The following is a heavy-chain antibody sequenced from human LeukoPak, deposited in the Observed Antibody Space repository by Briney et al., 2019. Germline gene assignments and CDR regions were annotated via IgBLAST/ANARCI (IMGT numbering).Heavy chain of an antibody. J-gene: IGHJ5*02. CDR1: GFTFSNYW. D-gene: IGHD3-22*01. CDR3: ARDGTYYYDSSGYYLGLDP. CDR2: INTDGSST. V-gene: IGHV3-74*01. Sequence: GGSLRLSCAASGFTFSNYWMHWVRQAPGKGLVWVSRINTDGSSTSYVDSVKGRFTISRDNAKNSLYLQMNSLRAEDTAVYYCARDGTYYYDSSGYYLGLDPWGQGTLVTVSS.